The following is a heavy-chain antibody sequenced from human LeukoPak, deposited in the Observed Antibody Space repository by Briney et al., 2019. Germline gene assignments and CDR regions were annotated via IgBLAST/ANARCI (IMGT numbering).Heavy chain of an antibody. CDR1: GESLSGYH. J-gene: IGHJ5*02. CDR3: ARGNLEWAAGTRWFDP. CDR2: INHSGST. Sequence: SETLSLTCAVYGESLSGYHWSWIRQPPGNGLEWIGEINHSGSTNYNPSLKSRVTISLDTSKNQFSLKLSSVTAADTAIYYCARGNLEWAAGTRWFDPWGQGTLVTVSS. D-gene: IGHD6-13*01. V-gene: IGHV4-34*01.